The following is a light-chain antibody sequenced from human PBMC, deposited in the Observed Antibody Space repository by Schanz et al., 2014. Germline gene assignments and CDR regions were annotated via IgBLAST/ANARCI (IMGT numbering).Light chain of an antibody. CDR1: TIASKS. J-gene: IGLJ1*01. Sequence: SSELTQPPSVSVAPGQTARITCGGNTIASKSVHWYQQKPGQAPVLVLYDDRDRPSGIPERFSGSNSGDTATLTISRVEAXDEADYYCQVWDRSSDHFVFGIGTKLTVL. CDR3: QVWDRSSDHFV. V-gene: IGLV3-21*02. CDR2: DDR.